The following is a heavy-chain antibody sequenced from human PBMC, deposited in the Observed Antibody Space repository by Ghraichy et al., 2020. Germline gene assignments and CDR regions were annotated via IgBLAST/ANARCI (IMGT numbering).Heavy chain of an antibody. CDR2: IRYDGSNK. CDR1: GFTFSSYG. D-gene: IGHD2/OR15-2a*01. Sequence: GGSLRLSCAASGFTFSSYGMHWVRQAPGKGLEWVAFIRYDGSNKYYADSVKGRFTISRDNSKNTLYLQMNSLRAEDTAVYYCAKGSTQENFLYYYYGMDVWGQGTTVTVSS. J-gene: IGHJ6*02. CDR3: AKGSTQENFLYYYYGMDV. V-gene: IGHV3-30*02.